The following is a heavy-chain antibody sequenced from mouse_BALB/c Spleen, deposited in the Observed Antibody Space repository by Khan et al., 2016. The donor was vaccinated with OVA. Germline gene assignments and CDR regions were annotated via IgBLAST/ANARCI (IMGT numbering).Heavy chain of an antibody. V-gene: IGHV1-77*01. Sequence: QVQLKQSGPELVKPGASLKVSCKASGYTFTDYIIGWVKQSTRQGLEWIGDIFPGSDTPYYNEKFKDRATLTADKSATTAYMQLSSLTSDDSAVYFCARGGYSAFAYWGQGTLVTISA. CDR1: GYTFTDYI. CDR2: IFPGSDTP. D-gene: IGHD2-14*01. CDR3: ARGGYSAFAY. J-gene: IGHJ3*01.